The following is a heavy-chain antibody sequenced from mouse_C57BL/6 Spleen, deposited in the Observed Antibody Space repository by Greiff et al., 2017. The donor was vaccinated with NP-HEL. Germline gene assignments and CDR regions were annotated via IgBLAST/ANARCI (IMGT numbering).Heavy chain of an antibody. Sequence: QVQLKQPGAELVKPGASVKLSCKASGYTFTSYWMHWVKQRPGQGLEWIGMIHPNSGSTNYNEKFKSKATLTVDKSSSTAYMQLSSLTSEDSAVYYCALYGYDGYAMDYWGQGTSVTVSS. CDR1: GYTFTSYW. CDR3: ALYGYDGYAMDY. J-gene: IGHJ4*01. CDR2: IHPNSGST. D-gene: IGHD2-2*01. V-gene: IGHV1-64*01.